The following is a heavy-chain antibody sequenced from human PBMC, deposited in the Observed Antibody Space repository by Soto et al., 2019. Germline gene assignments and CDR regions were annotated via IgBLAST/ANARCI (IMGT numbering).Heavy chain of an antibody. D-gene: IGHD2-8*01. CDR2: TNPNSGNT. CDR1: GYSFTSFE. J-gene: IGHJ4*02. CDR3: ARGGLVYAGADY. Sequence: QVQLVQSGAEVKKPGASVKVSCKASGYSFTSFEINWVRQATGQGLEWMGWTNPNSGNTVYAQKFRGRLTMTSNTSISAAYMELSSLTSDDTALYYCARGGLVYAGADYWGQGTLITVAS. V-gene: IGHV1-8*01.